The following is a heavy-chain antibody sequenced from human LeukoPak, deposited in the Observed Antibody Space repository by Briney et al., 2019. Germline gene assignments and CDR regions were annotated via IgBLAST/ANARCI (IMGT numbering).Heavy chain of an antibody. D-gene: IGHD2-15*01. CDR2: IYYSGST. Sequence: SETLSLTCTVSGGSISSSSYYWGWIRQPPGKGLEWIGNIYYSGSTYYNPSLKSRVTISVDTSKNQFSLKLSSVTAADTAVYYCARTTEGYCRGRSCYSYYYYMDVWGKGTTVTVSS. CDR3: ARTTEGYCRGRSCYSYYYYMDV. J-gene: IGHJ6*03. CDR1: GGSISSSSYY. V-gene: IGHV4-39*07.